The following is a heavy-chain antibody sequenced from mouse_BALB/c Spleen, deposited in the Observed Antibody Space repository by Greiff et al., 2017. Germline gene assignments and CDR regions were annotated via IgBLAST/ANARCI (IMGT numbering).Heavy chain of an antibody. CDR2: ISSGGST. Sequence: EVKVEESGGGLVKPGGSLKLSCAASGFTFSSYAMSWVRQTPEKRLEWVASISSGGSTYYPDSVKGRFTISRDNARNILYLQMSSLRSEDTAMYYCARALDSKTTNYYAMDYWGQGTSVTVSS. J-gene: IGHJ4*01. CDR1: GFTFSSYA. CDR3: ARALDSKTTNYYAMDY. D-gene: IGHD2-1*01. V-gene: IGHV5-6-5*01.